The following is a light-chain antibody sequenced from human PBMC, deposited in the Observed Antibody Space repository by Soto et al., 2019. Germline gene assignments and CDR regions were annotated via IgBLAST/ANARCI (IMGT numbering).Light chain of an antibody. Sequence: ENVLTQSPGTLSLSPGERATLSCRASESVSSNYVAWYQQKPGQAPRLLVYGASSRATGIPARFSGSGSGTEFTLTISSLQSEDFAVYYCQQYNNWPRTFGQGTKVEIK. V-gene: IGKV3-15*01. CDR3: QQYNNWPRT. J-gene: IGKJ1*01. CDR1: ESVSSN. CDR2: GAS.